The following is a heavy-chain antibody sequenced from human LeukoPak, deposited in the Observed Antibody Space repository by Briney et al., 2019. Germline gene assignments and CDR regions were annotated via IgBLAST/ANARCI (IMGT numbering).Heavy chain of an antibody. V-gene: IGHV3-11*04. D-gene: IGHD1-1*01. Sequence: GGSLRLSCAASGFTSSDYYMSWIRQAPGKGLEWISYISGSGSSTYFADSVKGRFTISRDNAKNSLSLQMNSLRAEDTAVYYCARGTGFFDPWGQGTLVTVS. CDR1: GFTSSDYY. CDR3: ARGTGFFDP. CDR2: ISGSGSST. J-gene: IGHJ5*02.